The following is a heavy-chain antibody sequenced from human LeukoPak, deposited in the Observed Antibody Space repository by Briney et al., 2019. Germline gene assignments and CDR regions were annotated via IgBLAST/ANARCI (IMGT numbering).Heavy chain of an antibody. CDR3: AKDGVGGTHSDY. CDR2: TWYDGSNE. V-gene: IGHV3-33*06. J-gene: IGHJ4*02. Sequence: PGGSLRLSCAASGFSFRTCGMHWVRQAPGKGLEWVGVTWYDGSNEFYADSVKGRFAISRDNSKNTLYLQMNSLRAEDTAVYYCAKDGVGGTHSDYWGQRTLVTVSP. CDR1: GFSFRTCG. D-gene: IGHD1-26*01.